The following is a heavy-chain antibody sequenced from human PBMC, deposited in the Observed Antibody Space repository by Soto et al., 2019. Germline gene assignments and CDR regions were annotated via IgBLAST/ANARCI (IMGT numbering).Heavy chain of an antibody. CDR3: ARQGIAAAGPFDY. CDR1: GYSFTSYW. J-gene: IGHJ4*02. D-gene: IGHD6-13*01. V-gene: IGHV5-10-1*01. CDR2: IDPSDSYT. Sequence: GESLKISCKGAGYSFTSYWISWVRQMPGKGLEWMGRIDPSDSYTNYSPSFQGHATISADKSISTAYLQWSSLKASDTAMYYCARQGIAAAGPFDYWGQGTLVTVSS.